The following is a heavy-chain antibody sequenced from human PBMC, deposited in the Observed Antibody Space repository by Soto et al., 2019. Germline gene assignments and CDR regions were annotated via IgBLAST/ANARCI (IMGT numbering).Heavy chain of an antibody. CDR2: ISAHNGNT. Sequence: QVHLVQSGAEVKKPGASVKVSCKASGYPFTSCSITWVRQAPGQGLEWMGWISAHNGNTDYAQKLQGRVIVTRDTSTSTAYMELRSLRSDDTAVYYCARGRYGDYWGQGALVTVSS. V-gene: IGHV1-18*01. D-gene: IGHD1-1*01. CDR3: ARGRYGDY. J-gene: IGHJ4*02. CDR1: GYPFTSCS.